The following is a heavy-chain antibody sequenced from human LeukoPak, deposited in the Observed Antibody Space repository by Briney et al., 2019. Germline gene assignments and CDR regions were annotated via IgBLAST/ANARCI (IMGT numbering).Heavy chain of an antibody. J-gene: IGHJ4*02. CDR3: ARAYCGGDCYPDY. Sequence: PGRSLRLSCAASGFTFSSYWMHWVRRAPGKGLVWVSRINSDGSSTSYADSVKGRFTISRDNAKNTLYLQMNSLRAEDTAVYYCARAYCGGDCYPDYWGQGTLVTVSS. CDR1: GFTFSSYW. CDR2: INSDGSST. V-gene: IGHV3-74*01. D-gene: IGHD2-21*02.